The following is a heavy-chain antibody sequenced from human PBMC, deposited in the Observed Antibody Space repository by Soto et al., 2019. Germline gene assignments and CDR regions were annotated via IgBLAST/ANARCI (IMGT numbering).Heavy chain of an antibody. CDR2: INPNSGGT. V-gene: IGHV1-2*04. CDR1: GYTFTGYY. CDR3: ARDAWWADSSGWYGDLGAHNVYYYYMDV. D-gene: IGHD6-19*01. Sequence: ASVKVSCKASGYTFTGYYMHWVRQAPGQGLEWMGWINPNSGGTNYAQKFQGWVTMTRDTSISTAYVELSRLRSDDTAVYYCARDAWWADSSGWYGDLGAHNVYYYYMDVWGKGTTVTVSS. J-gene: IGHJ6*03.